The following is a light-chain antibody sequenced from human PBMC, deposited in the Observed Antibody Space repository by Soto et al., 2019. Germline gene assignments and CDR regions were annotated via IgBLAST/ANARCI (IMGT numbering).Light chain of an antibody. CDR2: GAS. V-gene: IGKV3-15*01. CDR3: QQYISSPLT. Sequence: EIVMTQSPATLSVSPGERATLSCRASQSVNSNLAWYQQESGQPPRLLIYGASTRATGIPARFSGSGSGTDFTLTISRLEPEDFAVYYCQQYISSPLTFGQGTKVDIK. J-gene: IGKJ1*01. CDR1: QSVNSN.